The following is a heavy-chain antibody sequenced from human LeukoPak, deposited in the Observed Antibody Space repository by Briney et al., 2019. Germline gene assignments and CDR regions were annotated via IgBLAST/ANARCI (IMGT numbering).Heavy chain of an antibody. Sequence: PSQTLSLTCTVSGGSISSGGYYWSWIRQPPGKGLEWIGEINHSGSTNYNPSLKSRVTISVDTSKNQFSLKLSSVTAADTAVYYCARVDTAMVDYWGQGTLVTVSS. J-gene: IGHJ4*02. V-gene: IGHV4-30-2*01. CDR1: GGSISSGGYY. CDR2: INHSGST. CDR3: ARVDTAMVDY. D-gene: IGHD5-18*01.